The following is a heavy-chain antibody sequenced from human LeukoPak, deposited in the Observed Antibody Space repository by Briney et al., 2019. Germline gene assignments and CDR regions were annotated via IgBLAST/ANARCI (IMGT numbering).Heavy chain of an antibody. CDR3: AKAREPYYDNSGIDH. CDR2: ISGRGSST. J-gene: IGHJ4*02. D-gene: IGHD3-22*01. CDR1: GFTFSGYV. Sequence: GGSLRLSCAASGFTFSGYVMSWVRQAPGKGLEWVSIISGRGSSTYYADSVKGRFTISRDNSKNTLYLQMNSLRAEDTAIFYCAKAREPYYDNSGIDHWGQGTLVTVSS. V-gene: IGHV3-23*01.